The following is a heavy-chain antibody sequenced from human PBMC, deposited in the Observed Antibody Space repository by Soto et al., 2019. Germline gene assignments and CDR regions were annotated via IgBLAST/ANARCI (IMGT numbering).Heavy chain of an antibody. CDR1: GGSISSYY. V-gene: IGHV4-59*01. CDR3: ARDMLIAAAGRGYYYYGMDV. CDR2: IYYSGST. J-gene: IGHJ6*02. Sequence: SETLSLTCTVSGGSISSYYWSWIRQPPGKGLEWIGYIYYSGSTNYNPSLKSRVTISVDTSKNQFSLKLSSVTAADTAVYYCARDMLIAAAGRGYYYYGMDVWGQGTTVTVS. D-gene: IGHD6-13*01.